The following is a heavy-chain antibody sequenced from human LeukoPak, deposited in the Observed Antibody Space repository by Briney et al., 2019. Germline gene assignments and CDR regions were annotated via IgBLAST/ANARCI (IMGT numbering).Heavy chain of an antibody. CDR1: GGSFSGYY. V-gene: IGHV4-34*01. CDR2: INHSGST. J-gene: IGHJ3*02. CDR3: ARGTEDDAFDI. Sequence: SETLSLTCAVYGGSFSGYYWSWIRQPPGKGLELIGEINHSGSTNYNPSLKSRVTISVDTSKNQFSLKLSSVTAADTAVYYCARGTEDDAFDIWGQGTMVTVSS.